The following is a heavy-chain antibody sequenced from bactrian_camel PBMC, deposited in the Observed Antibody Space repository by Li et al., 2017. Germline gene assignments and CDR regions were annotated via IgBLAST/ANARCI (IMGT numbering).Heavy chain of an antibody. CDR1: GFTFSSYG. J-gene: IGHJ4*01. V-gene: IGHV3S40*01. CDR2: INTAGRIT. CDR3: AADKWYHGGCQGELTTDLTF. D-gene: IGHD7*01. Sequence: VQLVESGGGLVQPGGSLRLSCVVSGFTFSSYGMTWVRQAPGKGLEWVSTINTAGRITYYADSVKGRFTVSRDNAKNTVYLQMNSLGPEDTAMYYCAADKWYHGGCQGELTTDLTFWGQGTQVTVS.